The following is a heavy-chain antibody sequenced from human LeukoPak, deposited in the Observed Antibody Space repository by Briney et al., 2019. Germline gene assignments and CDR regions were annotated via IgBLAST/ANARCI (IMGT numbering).Heavy chain of an antibody. Sequence: GESLKISCKGSGYIFTNYWIGWVRQMPGKGPEWMGIIYPGDSDTRYSPSFQGQVTISADKSISTAYLQWSSLKASDTAMYYCARRPPPDYGSGSVNYYFDYWGQGTLVTVSS. CDR1: GYIFTNYW. D-gene: IGHD3-10*01. J-gene: IGHJ4*02. V-gene: IGHV5-51*01. CDR2: IYPGDSDT. CDR3: ARRPPPDYGSGSVNYYFDY.